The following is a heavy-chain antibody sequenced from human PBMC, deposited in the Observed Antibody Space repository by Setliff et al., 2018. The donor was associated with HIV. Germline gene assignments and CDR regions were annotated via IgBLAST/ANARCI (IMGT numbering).Heavy chain of an antibody. CDR3: ARLEPNYYYYYMDV. Sequence: SETLSLTCTVSGGSMTGQYWSWIRRPPGKGLEWIGYIYSTGNTYYSPSLKSRVTISIDTSKNQFSLKLTSVTAADTAVYYCARLEPNYYYYYMDVWGKGTTVTVSS. V-gene: IGHV4-59*11. CDR1: GGSMTGQY. CDR2: IYSTGNT. J-gene: IGHJ6*03. D-gene: IGHD1-1*01.